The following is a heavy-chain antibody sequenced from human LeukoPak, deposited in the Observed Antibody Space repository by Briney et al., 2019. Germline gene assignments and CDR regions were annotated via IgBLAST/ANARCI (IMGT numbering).Heavy chain of an antibody. CDR3: ARNVDCSGGSCQDY. J-gene: IGHJ4*02. Sequence: SETLSLTCTVSGGSISSSSYYWGWIRQPPGKGLEWIGSIYYSGSTYYNPSLKSRVTISVDTSKNQFSLKLSSVTAADTAVYYCARNVDCSGGSCQDYWGQGTLVTVSS. CDR2: IYYSGST. CDR1: GGSISSSSYY. D-gene: IGHD2-15*01. V-gene: IGHV4-39*01.